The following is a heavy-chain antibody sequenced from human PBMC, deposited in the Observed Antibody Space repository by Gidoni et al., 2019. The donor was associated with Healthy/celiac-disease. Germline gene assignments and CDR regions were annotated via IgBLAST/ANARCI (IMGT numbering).Heavy chain of an antibody. J-gene: IGHJ5*02. CDR2: INSDGSST. Sequence: EVQLVESGGGLVQPGGSLRLSCAASGFPFSSYWMHWVRQAPGKGLVWVSRINSDGSSTSYADSVKGRFTISRDNAKNTLDLQMNSLRAEDTAVYYCARENGGDYGDPNWFDPWGQGTLVTVSS. CDR3: ARENGGDYGDPNWFDP. V-gene: IGHV3-74*01. D-gene: IGHD4-17*01. CDR1: GFPFSSYW.